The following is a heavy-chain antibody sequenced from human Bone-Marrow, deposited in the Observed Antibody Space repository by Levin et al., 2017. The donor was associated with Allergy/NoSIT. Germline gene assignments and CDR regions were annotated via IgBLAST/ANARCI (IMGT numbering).Heavy chain of an antibody. CDR3: TRRSTRTAAGMDV. J-gene: IGHJ6*02. CDR2: IRSQTNTYAT. CDR1: GFTFSDSA. V-gene: IGHV3-73*01. Sequence: GESLKISCAVSGFTFSDSAVHWVRQTSGKGLEWVGLIRSQTNTYATAYAASVKGRFTVSRDDSKNTAYLTMNSLKTEDTAVYYCTRRSTRTAAGMDVWGQGTTVTVSS. D-gene: IGHD2-2*01.